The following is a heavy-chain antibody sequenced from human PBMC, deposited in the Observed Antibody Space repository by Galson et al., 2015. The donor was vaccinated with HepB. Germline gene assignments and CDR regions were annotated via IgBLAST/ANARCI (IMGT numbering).Heavy chain of an antibody. CDR2: ISGSGGST. V-gene: IGHV3-23*01. CDR1: GFTFSSYA. Sequence: SLRLSCAASGFTFSSYAMSWVRQAPGKGLEWVSAISGSGGSTYYAGSVKGRFTISRDNSKNTLYLQMNSLRAEDTAVYYCAKDPLWELPRLDYCDYWGQGTLVTVSS. D-gene: IGHD1-26*01. CDR3: AKDPLWELPRLDYCDY. J-gene: IGHJ4*02.